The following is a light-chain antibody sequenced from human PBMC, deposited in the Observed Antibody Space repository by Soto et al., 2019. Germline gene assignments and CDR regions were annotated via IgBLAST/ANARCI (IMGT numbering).Light chain of an antibody. Sequence: AIQLTQSPSSLSASVGDRVTITCRASQGIGSALAWYQQRPGEAPRFLIYDASTLGSGVPLRFSVSGSGTYFTLTISTLQLEDFATYYCQQFNSYPLTFGGGTKVEIK. CDR1: QGIGSA. CDR3: QQFNSYPLT. V-gene: IGKV1-13*02. J-gene: IGKJ4*01. CDR2: DAS.